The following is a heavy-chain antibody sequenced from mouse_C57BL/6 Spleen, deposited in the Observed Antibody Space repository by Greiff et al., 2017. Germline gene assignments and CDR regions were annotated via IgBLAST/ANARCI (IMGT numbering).Heavy chain of an antibody. V-gene: IGHV1-53*01. CDR2: INPSNGGT. Sequence: VQLQQPGTELVKPGASVKLSCKASGYTFTSYWMHWVKQRPGQGLEWIGNINPSNGGTNYNEKFKSKATLTVDKSSSTAYMQLSSLTSEDSAVYYWATPLLYYGSSSDDGDYWGQGTSVTVSS. J-gene: IGHJ4*01. D-gene: IGHD1-1*01. CDR1: GYTFTSYW. CDR3: ATPLLYYGSSSDDGDY.